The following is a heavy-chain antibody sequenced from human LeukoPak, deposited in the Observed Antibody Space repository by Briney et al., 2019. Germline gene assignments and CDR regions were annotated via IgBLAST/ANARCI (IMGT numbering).Heavy chain of an antibody. CDR3: ARDPHYYYDSSGYYYPGAFDI. J-gene: IGHJ3*02. D-gene: IGHD3-22*01. CDR2: ISSSSSYI. Sequence: GGSLRLSCAASGFTFSNYSMNWVRQAPGKGLEWVSSISSSSSYIYYADSVKGRFTISRDNAKNSLYLQMNSLRAEDTAVYYCARDPHYYYDSSGYYYPGAFDIWGQGTMVTVSS. CDR1: GFTFSNYS. V-gene: IGHV3-21*01.